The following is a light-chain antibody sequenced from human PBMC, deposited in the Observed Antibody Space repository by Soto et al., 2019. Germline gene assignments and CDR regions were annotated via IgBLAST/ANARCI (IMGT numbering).Light chain of an antibody. Sequence: QSVLTQPPSASGTPGQRVNISCSGSSSNIGSNYVYWYRQFPGTAPKLLIQRNNQRPSGVPARFSGSKSGTSASLAISGLRSEDEADYYCCSYAGSQTWVFGGGTQLTVL. J-gene: IGLJ3*02. CDR2: RNN. V-gene: IGLV1-47*01. CDR1: SSNIGSNY. CDR3: CSYAGSQTWV.